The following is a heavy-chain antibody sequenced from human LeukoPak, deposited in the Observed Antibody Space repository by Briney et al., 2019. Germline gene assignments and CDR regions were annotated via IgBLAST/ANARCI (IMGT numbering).Heavy chain of an antibody. Sequence: ASVKVSCKASGYTVTSYDINWVRQATGQGLEWMGWMNPNSGNTGYAQKFQGRVTMTRNTSISTAYMELSSLRSEDTAVYYCASGILTGYYVNYYYYGMDVWGQGTTVTVSS. CDR2: MNPNSGNT. J-gene: IGHJ6*02. V-gene: IGHV1-8*01. CDR1: GYTVTSYD. D-gene: IGHD3-9*01. CDR3: ASGILTGYYVNYYYYGMDV.